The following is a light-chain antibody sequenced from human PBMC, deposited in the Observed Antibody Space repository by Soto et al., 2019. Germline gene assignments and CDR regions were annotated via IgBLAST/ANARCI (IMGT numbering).Light chain of an antibody. Sequence: QSVLIQPPSVSGAPGQTVTISCSGSSSNIGDNAVTWYQQVPGKAPRLLIYYDDLLPSGVSDRFSGSKSGTSASLAISGLQPEDEADYYCAARDDRLNGWVFGGGTKLTVL. CDR3: AARDDRLNGWV. CDR1: SSNIGDNA. J-gene: IGLJ2*01. CDR2: YDD. V-gene: IGLV1-36*01.